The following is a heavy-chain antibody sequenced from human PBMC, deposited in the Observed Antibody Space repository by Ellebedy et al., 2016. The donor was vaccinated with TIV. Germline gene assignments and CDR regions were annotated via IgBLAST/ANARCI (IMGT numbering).Heavy chain of an antibody. V-gene: IGHV3-53*01. J-gene: IGHJ5*02. D-gene: IGHD3-10*01. CDR3: ASAQGLLWFGGFDP. CDR2: IYTGGST. Sequence: GESLKISCAASGFTVSGNQMSWVRQAPGKGLEWVSVIYTGGSTYYADPVRGRFTISRDTSKNTLYLQMNSLRDDDTAVYYCASAQGLLWFGGFDPWGQGTLVTVSS. CDR1: GFTVSGNQ.